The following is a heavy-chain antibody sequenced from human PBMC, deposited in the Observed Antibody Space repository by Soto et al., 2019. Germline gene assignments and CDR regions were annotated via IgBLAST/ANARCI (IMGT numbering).Heavy chain of an antibody. Sequence: SDTLSLTCAVYGGSFSGYYWSWIRQPPGKGLEWIGEINHSGSTNYNPSLKSRVTISVDTSKNQFSLKLSSVTAADTAVYYCARVLLGSRTGFDYWGQGTLVTVSS. CDR1: GGSFSGYY. J-gene: IGHJ4*02. CDR2: INHSGST. CDR3: ARVLLGSRTGFDY. V-gene: IGHV4-34*01. D-gene: IGHD2-15*01.